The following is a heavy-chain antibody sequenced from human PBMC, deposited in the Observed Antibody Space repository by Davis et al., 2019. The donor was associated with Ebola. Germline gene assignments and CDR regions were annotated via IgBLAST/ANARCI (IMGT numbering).Heavy chain of an antibody. Sequence: PGGSLRLSCAASGFTFSSYAMHWVRQAPGKGLEWVAIISYDGSNTYYTDSVKGRFTISRDNSKNTLYLQMNSLRAEDTAVYYCAKDAYGDLRSGMDVWGKGTTVTVSS. D-gene: IGHD4-17*01. V-gene: IGHV3-30*04. CDR3: AKDAYGDLRSGMDV. CDR2: ISYDGSNT. CDR1: GFTFSSYA. J-gene: IGHJ6*04.